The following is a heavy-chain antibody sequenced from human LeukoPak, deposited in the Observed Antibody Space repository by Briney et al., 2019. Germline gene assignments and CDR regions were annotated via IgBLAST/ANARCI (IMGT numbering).Heavy chain of an antibody. V-gene: IGHV4-39*07. CDR2: IYYSGST. Sequence: SETLSLTCTVSGGSISSSSYYWGWIRQPPGKGLEWIGSIYYSGSTYYNPSLKSRVTISVDTSKNQFSLKLSSVTAADTAVYYCARGYGLGSKSWFDPWGQGTLVTVSS. D-gene: IGHD3-10*01. CDR3: ARGYGLGSKSWFDP. CDR1: GGSISSSSYY. J-gene: IGHJ5*02.